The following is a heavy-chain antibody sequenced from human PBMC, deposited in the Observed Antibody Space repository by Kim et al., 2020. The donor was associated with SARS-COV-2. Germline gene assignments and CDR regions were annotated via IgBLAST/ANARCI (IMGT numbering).Heavy chain of an antibody. CDR3: ARGHVVKLGQERGYSYGLKTGPYYYYGMDV. CDR2: MNPNSGNT. CDR1: GYTFTSYD. Sequence: ASVKVSCKASGYTFTSYDINWVRQATGQGLEWMGWMNPNSGNTGYAQKFQGRVTMPRNTSISTAYMELSSLRSEDTAVYYCARGHVVKLGQERGYSYGLKTGPYYYYGMDVWGQGTTVTVSS. D-gene: IGHD5-18*01. V-gene: IGHV1-8*01. J-gene: IGHJ6*02.